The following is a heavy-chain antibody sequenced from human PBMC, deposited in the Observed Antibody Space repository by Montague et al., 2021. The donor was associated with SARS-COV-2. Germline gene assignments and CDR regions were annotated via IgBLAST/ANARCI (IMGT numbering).Heavy chain of an antibody. CDR2: IRSKGYGGTK. Sequence: SLRLSCAGSGFTFGDYAMSWVRQAPGKGLEWVGFIRSKGYGGTKEYAASVKGRFTISRDDSKGIAYLQMNSLKTEDTAVYYCSRVRDYYGSGSYYFDYWGQGPLVPVSS. D-gene: IGHD3-10*01. CDR3: SRVRDYYGSGSYYFDY. J-gene: IGHJ4*02. V-gene: IGHV3-49*04. CDR1: GFTFGDYA.